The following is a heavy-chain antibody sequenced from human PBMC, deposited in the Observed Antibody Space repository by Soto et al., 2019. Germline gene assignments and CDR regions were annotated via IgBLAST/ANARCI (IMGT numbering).Heavy chain of an antibody. Sequence: QLQLQESGPGLVKPSETLSLTCTVSGGSISSSSYYWGWIRQPPGKGLEWIGSIYYSGSTYYNPSLKSRVTISVDTSKNQFSLKLSSVTAADTAVYYCARLPHYYDSSGYYSPPDNWGQGTLVTVSS. J-gene: IGHJ4*02. CDR3: ARLPHYYDSSGYYSPPDN. D-gene: IGHD3-22*01. V-gene: IGHV4-39*01. CDR2: IYYSGST. CDR1: GGSISSSSYY.